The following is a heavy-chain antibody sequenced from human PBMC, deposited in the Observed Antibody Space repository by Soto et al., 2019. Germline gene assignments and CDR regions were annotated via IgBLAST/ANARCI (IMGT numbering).Heavy chain of an antibody. CDR2: INSDGSST. J-gene: IGHJ6*03. Sequence: GGSLRLSCAASGFTLSSYWMHWVRQAPGKGLVWVSRINSDGSSTSYADSVKGRFTISRDNAKNTLYLQMNSLRAEDTAVYYCARIFSGYDPGLSYMDVWGKGTTVTVSS. CDR1: GFTLSSYW. V-gene: IGHV3-74*01. CDR3: ARIFSGYDPGLSYMDV. D-gene: IGHD5-12*01.